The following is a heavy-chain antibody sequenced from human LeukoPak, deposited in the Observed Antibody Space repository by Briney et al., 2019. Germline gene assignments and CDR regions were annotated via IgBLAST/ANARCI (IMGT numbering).Heavy chain of an antibody. J-gene: IGHJ4*02. V-gene: IGHV3-23*01. Sequence: GGSLRLSCAAPGVTFSSYTMSWVSQAPGKGREWVSAISGSGGSTYYADSVRGGFTISRDNSKNTLYLQMNSLRAEDTAVYYCEKDMDCYKLFDYWGQGTLVTVSS. CDR1: GVTFSSYT. CDR2: ISGSGGST. D-gene: IGHD5-24*01. CDR3: EKDMDCYKLFDY.